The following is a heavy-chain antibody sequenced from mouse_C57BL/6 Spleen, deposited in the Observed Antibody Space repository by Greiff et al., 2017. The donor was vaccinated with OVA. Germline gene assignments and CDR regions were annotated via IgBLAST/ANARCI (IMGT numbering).Heavy chain of an antibody. V-gene: IGHV1-62-2*01. CDR1: GYTFTEYT. J-gene: IGHJ3*01. CDR2: FYPGSGSI. Sequence: QVQLKESGAELVKPGASVKLSCKASGYTFTEYTIHWVKQRSGQGLEWIGWFYPGSGSIKYNEKFKDKATLTADKSSSPVYMELSRLTSEDSAVYFCARHEDRGAGYYYGSSSAWFAYWGQGTLVTVSA. CDR3: ARHEDRGAGYYYGSSSAWFAY. D-gene: IGHD1-1*01.